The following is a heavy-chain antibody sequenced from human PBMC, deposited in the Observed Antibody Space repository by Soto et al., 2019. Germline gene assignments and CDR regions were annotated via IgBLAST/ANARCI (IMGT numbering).Heavy chain of an antibody. D-gene: IGHD5-12*01. Sequence: QVQLVESGGGVVQPGRSLRLSCAASGFTFSSYGMHWVRQAPGKGLEWVAVISYDGSNKYYADSVKGRFTISRDNSKNTLYLQMNSLRAEDTAVYYCAKSRDGYNAPEDAFDIWGQGTMVTVSS. CDR1: GFTFSSYG. V-gene: IGHV3-30*18. CDR2: ISYDGSNK. CDR3: AKSRDGYNAPEDAFDI. J-gene: IGHJ3*02.